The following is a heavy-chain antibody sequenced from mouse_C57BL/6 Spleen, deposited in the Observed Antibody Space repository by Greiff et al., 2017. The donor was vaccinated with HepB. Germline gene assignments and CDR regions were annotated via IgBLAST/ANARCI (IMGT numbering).Heavy chain of an antibody. D-gene: IGHD3-2*02. CDR1: GYTFTSYG. CDR2: IYPRSGNT. Sequence: LVESGAELARPGASVKLSCKASGYTFTSYGISWVKQRTGQGLEWIGEIYPRSGNTYYNEKFKGKATLTADKSSSTAYMELRSLTSEDSAVYFCARGSSGTGFAYWGQGTLVTVSA. J-gene: IGHJ3*01. V-gene: IGHV1-81*01. CDR3: ARGSSGTGFAY.